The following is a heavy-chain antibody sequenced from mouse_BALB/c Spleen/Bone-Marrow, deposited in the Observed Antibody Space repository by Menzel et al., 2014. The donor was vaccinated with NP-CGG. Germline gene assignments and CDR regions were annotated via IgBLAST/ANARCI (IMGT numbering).Heavy chain of an antibody. CDR2: IRNKANGYTT. Sequence: EVMLVESGGGLVQPGGSLRLSCTTSGFTFTNYFMTWVRQPPGKALEWLSFIRNKANGYTTEYNPSVKGRFTISRDNSQGIFYLQMNTLRAEDSAIYYCARDYNGYFDFWGLGTTLTVSS. CDR1: GFTFTNYF. J-gene: IGHJ2*01. D-gene: IGHD6-1*01. V-gene: IGHV7-3*02. CDR3: ARDYNGYFDF.